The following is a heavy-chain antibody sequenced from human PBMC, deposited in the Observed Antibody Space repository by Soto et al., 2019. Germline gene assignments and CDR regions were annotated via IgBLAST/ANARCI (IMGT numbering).Heavy chain of an antibody. D-gene: IGHD3-22*01. CDR3: ARVARPYYYDSSGYYVDY. Sequence: PSEMLSFTCIVSVDSISISYWSWIRQPQGKGLEWIGYIYYSGGTDYNPSLMSRVTMSVDTSKNLFSLKLSSVTAADTALYYCARVARPYYYDSSGYYVDYWGQGTLVTVSS. V-gene: IGHV4-59*01. CDR2: IYYSGGT. J-gene: IGHJ4*02. CDR1: VDSISISY.